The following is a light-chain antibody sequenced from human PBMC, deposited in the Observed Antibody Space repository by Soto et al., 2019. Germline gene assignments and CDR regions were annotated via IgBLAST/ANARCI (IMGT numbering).Light chain of an antibody. CDR2: GAS. J-gene: IGKJ1*01. Sequence: EIVMTQSPATLSVSPGERANLSCTASQSVSSNLAWYQQKPGQAPRLLIYGASTRATVIPARFSGSGSGTELTLTIRSLQYEDFGVYYCQQYNSWLWTLGPGAKVDIK. V-gene: IGKV3-15*01. CDR1: QSVSSN. CDR3: QQYNSWLWT.